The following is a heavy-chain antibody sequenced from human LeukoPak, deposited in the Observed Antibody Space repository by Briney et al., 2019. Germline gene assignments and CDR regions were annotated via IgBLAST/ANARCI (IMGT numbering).Heavy chain of an antibody. CDR1: GGSITSSNYY. D-gene: IGHD3-10*01. V-gene: IGHV4-39*01. J-gene: IGHJ4*02. CDR2: FYYSGST. CDR3: VYYYGSGSVEY. Sequence: SETLSLTCTVSGGSITSSNYYWGWIRQPPGKGLEWIGSFYYSGSTNYNPSLKSRVTISVDTSKNQFSLKLSSVTAADTAVYYCVYYYGSGSVEYWGQGTLVSVSS.